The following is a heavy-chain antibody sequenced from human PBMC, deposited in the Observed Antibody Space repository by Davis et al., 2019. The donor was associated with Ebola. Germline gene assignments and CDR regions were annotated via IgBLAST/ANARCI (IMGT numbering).Heavy chain of an antibody. J-gene: IGHJ6*02. CDR3: VMAPYCSGGSCYQGYYGMDV. CDR1: GFTFSSYA. D-gene: IGHD2-15*01. V-gene: IGHV3-64D*08. Sequence: GGSLRLSCSASGFTFSSYAMHWVRQAPGKGLEYVSAISSNGGSTYYADSVKGRFTISRDNSKNTLYLQMSSLRAEDTAVYYCVMAPYCSGGSCYQGYYGMDVWGQGTTVTVSS. CDR2: ISSNGGST.